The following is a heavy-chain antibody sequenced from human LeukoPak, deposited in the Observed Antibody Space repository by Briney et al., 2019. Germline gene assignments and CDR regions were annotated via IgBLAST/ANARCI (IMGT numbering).Heavy chain of an antibody. J-gene: IGHJ5*02. V-gene: IGHV4-34*01. CDR3: ARGNGGYSYGPGYNWFDP. Sequence: SETLSLTCAVYGGSFSGNYWSWIRQPPGKGLEWIGEINHSGSTNYNPSLKSRVTISVDTSKNQFSLKLSSVTAADTAVYYCARGNGGYSYGPGYNWFDPWGQGTLVTVSS. CDR2: INHSGST. D-gene: IGHD5-18*01. CDR1: GGSFSGNY.